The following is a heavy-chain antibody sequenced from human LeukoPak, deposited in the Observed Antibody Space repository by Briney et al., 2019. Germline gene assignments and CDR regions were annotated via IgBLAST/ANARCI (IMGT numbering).Heavy chain of an antibody. D-gene: IGHD3-9*01. CDR1: GFTFSSYG. J-gene: IGHJ3*02. V-gene: IGHV3-33*01. CDR3: ATEAILRAFDI. CDR2: IWYDGSNK. Sequence: GRSLRLSCAASGFTFSSYGMHWVRQAPGKGLEWVAIIWYDGSNKYYADSVKGRFTISRDNSKNTLYLQMNSLRAEDTAVYYCATEAILRAFDIWGQGTMVTVSS.